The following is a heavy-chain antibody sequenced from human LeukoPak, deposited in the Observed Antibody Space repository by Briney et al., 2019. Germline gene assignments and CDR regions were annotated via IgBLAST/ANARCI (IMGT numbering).Heavy chain of an antibody. Sequence: GGSLRLSCVASGFTFSNHAMNWVRQAPGKGPEWVSAISGSGASTYYADSVKGRLTISRDNSKNTLYLQMNSLRAEDTAVYYCAKDPIPYSSGWEGYFDYWGQGTLVTVSS. J-gene: IGHJ4*02. CDR2: ISGSGAST. CDR3: AKDPIPYSSGWEGYFDY. CDR1: GFTFSNHA. D-gene: IGHD6-19*01. V-gene: IGHV3-23*01.